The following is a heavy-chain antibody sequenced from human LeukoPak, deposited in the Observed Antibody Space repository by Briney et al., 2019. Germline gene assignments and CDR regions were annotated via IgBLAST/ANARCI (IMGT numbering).Heavy chain of an antibody. CDR3: ARERFEYCGGDCYSYYFDY. D-gene: IGHD2-21*02. V-gene: IGHV3-21*01. J-gene: IGHJ4*02. Sequence: GGSLRLSCAASGFTFSSYTMNWVRQAPGKGLEWVSSISSSSSYIHYADSVKGRFTISRDNAKNSLYLQMNILRAEDTAMYYCARERFEYCGGDCYSYYFDYWGQGTLVTVSS. CDR2: ISSSSSYI. CDR1: GFTFSSYT.